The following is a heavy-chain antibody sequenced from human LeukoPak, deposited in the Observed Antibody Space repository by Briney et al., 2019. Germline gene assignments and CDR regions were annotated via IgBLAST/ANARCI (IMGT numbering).Heavy chain of an antibody. CDR1: GFTFDDYG. Sequence: GESLKIFCAASGFTFDDYGMSRVRQAPGKGLEWVSGINWNGGSTGYADSVKGRFTISRDNAKNSLYLQMNSLRAEDTALYYCASLRFGEDDAFDIWGQGTMVTVSS. CDR2: INWNGGST. V-gene: IGHV3-20*04. J-gene: IGHJ3*02. CDR3: ASLRFGEDDAFDI. D-gene: IGHD3-10*01.